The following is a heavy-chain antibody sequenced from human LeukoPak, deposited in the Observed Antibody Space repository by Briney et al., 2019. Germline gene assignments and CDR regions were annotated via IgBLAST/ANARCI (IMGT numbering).Heavy chain of an antibody. CDR3: AKGGSGSYYYYYGMDV. D-gene: IGHD3-10*01. CDR2: ISWNSGSI. CDR1: GFTFDDYA. J-gene: IGHJ6*02. V-gene: IGHV3-9*01. Sequence: PGGSLRLSCAASGFTFDDYAMHWVRQAPGKGLEWVSGISWNSGSIGYADSVKGRFTISRDNAKNSLYLQMNSLRAEDTALYYCAKGGSGSYYYYYGMDVWGQGTTVTVSS.